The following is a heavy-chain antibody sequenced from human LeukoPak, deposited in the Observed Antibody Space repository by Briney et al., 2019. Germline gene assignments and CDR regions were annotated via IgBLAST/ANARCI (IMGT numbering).Heavy chain of an antibody. V-gene: IGHV3-23*01. J-gene: IGHJ4*02. CDR3: ARGPSHIVVVTAIGDY. D-gene: IGHD2-21*02. CDR2: ISGSGGST. Sequence: GGSLRLSCAASGFTLSSYGMSWVRQAPGKGLEWVSAISGSGGSTYYADSVKGRFTISRDNSKNTLYLQMNSLRAEDTAVYYCARGPSHIVVVTAIGDYWGQGTLVTVSS. CDR1: GFTLSSYG.